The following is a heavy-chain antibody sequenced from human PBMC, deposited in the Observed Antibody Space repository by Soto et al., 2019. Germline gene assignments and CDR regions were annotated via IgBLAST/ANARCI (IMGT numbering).Heavy chain of an antibody. J-gene: IGHJ6*02. Sequence: LRLSCAASGSSFRDYYMSWIRQSPGKGLEWLSYITSSSSYTNYADSVKGRFTISRDNAKNSLYLQMNSLRAEYTAVYYFSKCGYCGGDCYSRFQGYGMDVWGQGTTVTVSS. D-gene: IGHD2-21*02. V-gene: IGHV3-11*03. CDR3: SKCGYCGGDCYSRFQGYGMDV. CDR1: GSSFRDYY. CDR2: ITSSSSYT.